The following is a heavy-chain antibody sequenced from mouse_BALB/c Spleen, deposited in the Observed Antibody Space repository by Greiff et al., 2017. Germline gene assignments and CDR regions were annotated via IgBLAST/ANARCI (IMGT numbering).Heavy chain of an antibody. Sequence: EVKLQESGGGLVKPGGSLKLSCAASGFTFSDYYLYWVRQTPEKRLGWVATISHGGSYTYYQDSVKGRFTISRDNAKNTLYLQMSRLKSEDTAMYYCARGRASITTASMDYGGQGTTGTVSS. CDR3: ARGRASITTASMDY. CDR1: GFTFSDYY. V-gene: IGHV5-4*02. CDR2: ISHGGSYT. D-gene: IGHD1-2*01. J-gene: IGHJ4*01.